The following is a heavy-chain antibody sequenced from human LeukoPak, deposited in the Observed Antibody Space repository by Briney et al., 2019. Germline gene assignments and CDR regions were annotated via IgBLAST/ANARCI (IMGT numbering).Heavy chain of an antibody. CDR3: ARAVALSGFDY. CDR1: GGSFSGYY. Sequence: PSETLSLTCAVYGGSFSGYYWSWIRQPPGKGLEWIGEINHSGSTNYNPSLKSRATISVDTSKNQFSLKLSSVTAADTAVYYCARAVALSGFDYWGQGTLVTVSS. CDR2: INHSGST. D-gene: IGHD1-14*01. V-gene: IGHV4-34*01. J-gene: IGHJ4*02.